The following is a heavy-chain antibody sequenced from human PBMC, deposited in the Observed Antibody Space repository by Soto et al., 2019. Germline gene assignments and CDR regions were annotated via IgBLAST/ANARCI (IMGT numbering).Heavy chain of an antibody. CDR3: ARQATKDGMDV. D-gene: IGHD1-26*01. CDR2: ISSSGSTI. J-gene: IGHJ6*02. V-gene: IGHV3-48*03. Sequence: PGGSLRLSCAASGFTFSSYEMNWVRQAPGKGLEWVSYISSSGSTIYYADSVKGRFTISRDNAKNSLYLQMNSLRAEDTAVYYCARQATKDGMDVWGQGTTVTVSS. CDR1: GFTFSSYE.